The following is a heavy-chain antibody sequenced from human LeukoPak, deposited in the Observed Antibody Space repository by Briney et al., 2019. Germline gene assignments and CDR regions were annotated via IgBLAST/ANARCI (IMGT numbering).Heavy chain of an antibody. CDR3: AKDPYYDSSGYLH. CDR2: ISGSGGST. V-gene: IGHV3-23*01. Sequence: GGSLRLSCAASGFTFSSYAMSWVRQAPGKGLEWVSAISGSGGSTSYADSVKGRFTISRDNSKNTLYLQMNSLRAEDTAVYYCAKDPYYDSSGYLHWGQGTLVTVSS. J-gene: IGHJ4*02. D-gene: IGHD3-22*01. CDR1: GFTFSSYA.